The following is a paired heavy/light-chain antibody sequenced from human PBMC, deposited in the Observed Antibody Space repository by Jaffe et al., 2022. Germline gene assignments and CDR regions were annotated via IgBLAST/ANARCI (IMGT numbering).Heavy chain of an antibody. Sequence: QVQLQESGPGLVKPSETLSLTCTVSGGSISSYYWSWIRQPPGKGLEWIGYIYYSGSTNYNPSLKSRVTISVDTSKNQFSLKLSSVTAADTAVYYCARVNYDYIWGSAPEVVWFDPWGQGTLVTVSS. D-gene: IGHD3-16*01. V-gene: IGHV4-59*01. CDR3: ARVNYDYIWGSAPEVVWFDP. J-gene: IGHJ5*02. CDR1: GGSISSYY. CDR2: IYYSGST.
Light chain of an antibody. CDR2: GNS. V-gene: IGLV1-40*01. J-gene: IGLJ1*01. CDR3: QSYDSSLSGSPYV. Sequence: QSVLTQPPSVSGAPGQRVTISCTGSSSNIGAGYDVHWYQQLPGTAPKLLIYGNSNRPSGVPDRFSGSKSGTSASLAITGLQAEDEADYYCQSYDSSLSGSPYVFGTGTKVTVL. CDR1: SSNIGAGYD.